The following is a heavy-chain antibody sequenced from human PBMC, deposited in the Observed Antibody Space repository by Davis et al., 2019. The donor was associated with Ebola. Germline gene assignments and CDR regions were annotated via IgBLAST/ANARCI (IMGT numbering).Heavy chain of an antibody. D-gene: IGHD6-13*01. J-gene: IGHJ4*02. Sequence: GESLKISCAASGFTFSSYCMHWVRQAPGKGLEWVAVISYDGSNKYYADSVKGRFTISRDNSKNTLYLQMNSLRAEDTAVYYCAKDGRYSSSWYDYWGQGTLVTVSS. CDR3: AKDGRYSSSWYDY. V-gene: IGHV3-30*18. CDR1: GFTFSSYC. CDR2: ISYDGSNK.